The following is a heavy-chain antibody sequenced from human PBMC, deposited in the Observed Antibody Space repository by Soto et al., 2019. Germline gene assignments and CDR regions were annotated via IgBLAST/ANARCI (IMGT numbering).Heavy chain of an antibody. J-gene: IGHJ3*02. CDR1: GGTFSSYT. CDR3: AREDYGDYVAFDI. CDR2: NIPILGIA. Sequence: QVQLVQSGAEVKKPGSSVKVSCKASGGTFSSYTNSWVRQAPGQGLEWMGRNIPILGIANYAQNFQGRVTITAENSTSTAYMELSSLRSEDTAVYYCAREDYGDYVAFDIWGQGTMFTVSS. D-gene: IGHD4-17*01. V-gene: IGHV1-69*02.